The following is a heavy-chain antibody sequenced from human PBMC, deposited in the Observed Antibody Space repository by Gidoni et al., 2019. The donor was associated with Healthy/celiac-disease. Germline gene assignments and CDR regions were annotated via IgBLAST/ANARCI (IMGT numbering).Heavy chain of an antibody. CDR1: GGSISSGSYY. CDR2: IYTSGST. J-gene: IGHJ6*03. Sequence: QVQLQESGPGLVKPSQTLSLTCTVSGGSISSGSYYWSWIRQPAGKGLEWIGRIYTSGSTNYNPSLKSRVTISVDTSKNQFSLKLSSVTAADTAVYYCAGRSSSSFLYYYMDVWGKGTTVTVSS. V-gene: IGHV4-61*02. D-gene: IGHD6-6*01. CDR3: AGRSSSSFLYYYMDV.